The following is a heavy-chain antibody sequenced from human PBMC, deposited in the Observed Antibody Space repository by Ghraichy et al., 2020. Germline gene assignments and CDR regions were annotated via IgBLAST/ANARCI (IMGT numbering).Heavy chain of an antibody. CDR1: GDSMNNYN. D-gene: IGHD3-9*01. Sequence: SETLSLTCTVSGDSMNNYNWTWIRQPPGKRLEWIGYIYYSGSTDYNPSLQSRVTMSVDTSKNQFSLDLSSVTAADTAVYFCARVARGRRHFDWKPQNCFAPGGQGTLVTVS. CDR3: ARVARGRRHFDWKPQNCFAP. CDR2: IYYSGST. V-gene: IGHV4-59*01. J-gene: IGHJ5*02.